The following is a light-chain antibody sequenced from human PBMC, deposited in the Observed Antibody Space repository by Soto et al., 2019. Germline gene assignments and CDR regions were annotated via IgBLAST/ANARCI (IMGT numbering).Light chain of an antibody. Sequence: EIVLTQSPGTLSLSLGERAALSCRASQSVSSSSLAWYQQKPGQAPRLLIYGASTRATGIPDRFSGSGSGSDFTLTISRLEPEDFAVYYCQHYGSSPYTFGQGTKLEIK. CDR2: GAS. V-gene: IGKV3-20*01. J-gene: IGKJ2*01. CDR1: QSVSSSS. CDR3: QHYGSSPYT.